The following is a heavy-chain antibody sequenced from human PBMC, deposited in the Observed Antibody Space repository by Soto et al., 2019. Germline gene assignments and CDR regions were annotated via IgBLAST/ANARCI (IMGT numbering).Heavy chain of an antibody. CDR3: ASFSGATYGDYGGGINY. D-gene: IGHD4-17*01. V-gene: IGHV4-39*01. CDR2: VHYSGST. J-gene: IGHJ4*02. Sequence: SETLSLTCTVSGGSISGSSYYWGWIRQPPGKGLECIGSVHYSGSTDYNPSLKSRVTISVDTSKNQFSLKLTSVTAADTAVYFCASFSGATYGDYGGGINYWGQGTLVTAPQ. CDR1: GGSISGSSYY.